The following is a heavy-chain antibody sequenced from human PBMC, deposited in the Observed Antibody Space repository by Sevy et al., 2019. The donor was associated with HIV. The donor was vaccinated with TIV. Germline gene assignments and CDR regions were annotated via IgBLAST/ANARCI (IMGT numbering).Heavy chain of an antibody. CDR1: GGSFSGYY. D-gene: IGHD6-6*01. Sequence: SETLSLTCAVYGGSFSGYYWSWIRQPPGKGLEWIGEINHSGSTNYNPSLKSRVTISVDTSKNQFSLKLSPVTAADTAVYYCARLEYSSSPLYNWFDPWGQGTLVTVSS. V-gene: IGHV4-34*01. CDR2: INHSGST. CDR3: ARLEYSSSPLYNWFDP. J-gene: IGHJ5*02.